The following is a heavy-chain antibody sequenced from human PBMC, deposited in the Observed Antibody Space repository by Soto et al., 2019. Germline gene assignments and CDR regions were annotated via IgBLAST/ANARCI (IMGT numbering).Heavy chain of an antibody. J-gene: IGHJ3*02. CDR2: ISSSSSSTI. CDR3: ARDRIQGCGGDCVDAFDI. Sequence: GGSLRLSCAASGFTFSSYSMNWVRQAPGKGLEWVSYISSSSSSTIYYADSVKGRFTISRDNAKNSLYLQMNSLRAEDTAVYYCARDRIQGCGGDCVDAFDIWGQGTMVTVSS. D-gene: IGHD2-21*02. V-gene: IGHV3-48*04. CDR1: GFTFSSYS.